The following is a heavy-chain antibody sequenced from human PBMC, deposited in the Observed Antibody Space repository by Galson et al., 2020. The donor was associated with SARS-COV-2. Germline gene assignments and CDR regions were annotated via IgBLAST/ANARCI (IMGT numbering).Heavy chain of an antibody. CDR3: ARGKTDEAGNYYIGSDY. Sequence: ASVKVSCKASRYTFTAYYTHWLRPATGQGLEWMGCINPTSGDTPSAPRFPGWVTMTRDTPISTAYMELSRLTSDDTAVYFCARGKTDEAGNYYIGSDYWGQGALGTGSS. V-gene: IGHV1-2*04. CDR2: INPTSGDT. D-gene: IGHD3-10*01. J-gene: IGHJ4*02. CDR1: RYTFTAYY.